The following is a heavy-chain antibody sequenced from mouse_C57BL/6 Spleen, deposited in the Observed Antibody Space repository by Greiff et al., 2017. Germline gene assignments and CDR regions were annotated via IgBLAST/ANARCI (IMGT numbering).Heavy chain of an antibody. D-gene: IGHD1-1*01. V-gene: IGHV1-15*01. CDR1: GYTFTDYE. J-gene: IGHJ2*01. CDR3: TRLFIWGDY. Sequence: VQLQESGAELVRPGASVTLSCKASGYTFTDYEMHWVKQTPVHGLEWIGAIDPETGGTAYNQKFKGKAILTADKSSSTAYMELRSLTSEDSAVYYCTRLFIWGDYWGQGTTLTVSS. CDR2: IDPETGGT.